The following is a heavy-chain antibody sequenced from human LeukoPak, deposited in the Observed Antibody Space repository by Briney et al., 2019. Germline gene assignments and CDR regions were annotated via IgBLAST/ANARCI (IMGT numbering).Heavy chain of an antibody. J-gene: IGHJ6*02. D-gene: IGHD3-10*01. V-gene: IGHV4-34*01. Sequence: SETLSLTCAVYGGSFSGYYWSWIRQPPGKGLEWIGEINHSGSTNYNPSLKSRVTISVDTSKNQFSLKLSSVTAADTAVYYCARGRVYYGSGSTPEGGYYGMDVWGQGTTVTVSS. CDR1: GGSFSGYY. CDR2: INHSGST. CDR3: ARGRVYYGSGSTPEGGYYGMDV.